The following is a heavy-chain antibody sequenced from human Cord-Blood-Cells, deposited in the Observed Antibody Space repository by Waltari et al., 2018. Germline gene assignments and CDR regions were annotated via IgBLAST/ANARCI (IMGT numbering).Heavy chain of an antibody. CDR3: ARRQGELSLYQAYWYFDL. Sequence: QVQLQQWGAGLLKPSETLSLTCAVYGGSFSGYHWSWIRQPPGKGLEWIGEINHSGSTNYNPSLKSRVTISVDTSKNQFSLKLSSVTAADTAVYYCARRQGELSLYQAYWYFDLWGRGTLVTVSS. CDR1: GGSFSGYH. J-gene: IGHJ2*01. D-gene: IGHD3-16*02. V-gene: IGHV4-34*01. CDR2: INHSGST.